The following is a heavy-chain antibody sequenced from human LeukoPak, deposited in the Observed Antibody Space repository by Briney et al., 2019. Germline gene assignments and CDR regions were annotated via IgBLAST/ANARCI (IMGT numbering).Heavy chain of an antibody. D-gene: IGHD3-10*01. V-gene: IGHV6-1*01. CDR3: ARVAREAYYYGSRSPEWAGDWKLWFDP. CDR2: TYYRSKWYN. Sequence: SQTLSLTCAISGDSVSSNSAAWNWIRQSPSRGLEWLGRTYYRSKWYNDYAVSVKSRITINPDTSRNQFSLQLNSVTPEDTAVYYCARVAREAYYYGSRSPEWAGDWKLWFDPWGQGTLVTVSS. J-gene: IGHJ5*02. CDR1: GDSVSSNSAA.